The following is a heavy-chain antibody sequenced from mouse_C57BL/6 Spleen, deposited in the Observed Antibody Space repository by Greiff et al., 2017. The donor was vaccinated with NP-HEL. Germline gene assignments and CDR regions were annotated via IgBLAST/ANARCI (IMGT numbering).Heavy chain of an antibody. D-gene: IGHD2-1*01. CDR3: TRDGNYVLDY. CDR2: IDPETGGT. Sequence: VQLQQSGAELVRPGASVTLSCKASGYTFTDYEMHWVKQTPVHGLEWIGAIDPETGGTAYNQKFKGKAILTADKSSSTAYMELRSLTSADSAVYYCTRDGNYVLDYWGQGTTLTVSS. CDR1: GYTFTDYE. V-gene: IGHV1-15*01. J-gene: IGHJ2*01.